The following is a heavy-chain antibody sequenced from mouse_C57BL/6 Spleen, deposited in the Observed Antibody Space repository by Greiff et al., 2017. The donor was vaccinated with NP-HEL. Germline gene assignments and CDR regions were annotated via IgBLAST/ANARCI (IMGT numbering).Heavy chain of an antibody. Sequence: QVQLQQPGAELVKPGASVKMSCKASGYTFTSYWITWVKQRPGQGLEWIGDIYPGSGSTNYNEKFKSKATLTVDTSSSTAYMQLSSLTSEDSAVYYCARRGYDKSYAMDYWGQGTSVTVSS. CDR2: IYPGSGST. CDR3: ARRGYDKSYAMDY. D-gene: IGHD2-14*01. V-gene: IGHV1-55*01. CDR1: GYTFTSYW. J-gene: IGHJ4*01.